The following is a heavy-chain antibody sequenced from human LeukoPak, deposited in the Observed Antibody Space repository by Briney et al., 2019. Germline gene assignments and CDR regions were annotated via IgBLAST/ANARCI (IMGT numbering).Heavy chain of an antibody. CDR3: ARGVSGYDAFDI. CDR1: GFSFSSYG. CDR2: IRYDESNK. J-gene: IGHJ3*02. V-gene: IGHV3-30*02. Sequence: GGSLRLSCAASGFSFSSYGMYWVRQAPGKGLEWVTFIRYDESNKYYADSVKGRFTISRDNSKNTLYLQMNSLRAEDTAVYYCARGVSGYDAFDIWGQGTMVTVSS. D-gene: IGHD5-12*01.